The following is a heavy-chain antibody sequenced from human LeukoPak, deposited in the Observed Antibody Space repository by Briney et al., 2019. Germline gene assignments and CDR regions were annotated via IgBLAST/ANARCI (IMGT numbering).Heavy chain of an antibody. CDR3: AKEYSSGWVPYYYYGMDV. CDR2: ISYDGSNK. CDR1: GLTFSSYG. Sequence: AGRSLRLSCAASGLTFSSYGMHWVRQAPGKGLEWVAVISYDGSNKYYADSVKGRFTISRDNSKNTLYLQMNSLRAEDTAVYYCAKEYSSGWVPYYYYGMDVWGQGTTVTVSS. V-gene: IGHV3-30*18. D-gene: IGHD6-25*01. J-gene: IGHJ6*02.